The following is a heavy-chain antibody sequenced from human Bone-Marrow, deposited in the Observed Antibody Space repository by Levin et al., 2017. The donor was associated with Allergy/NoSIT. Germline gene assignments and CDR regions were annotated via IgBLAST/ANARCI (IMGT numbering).Heavy chain of an antibody. J-gene: IGHJ3*01. D-gene: IGHD3-16*01. CDR2: IYPSDSDT. Sequence: GESLKISCKGSGYTYTNHWIGWVRQKPGKGLEWMGMIYPSDSDTKYSPTFQGQVTISADKSTGTAYLHWSRLKASDTGLYYCARRSVQVTFGGVKVDDALDLWGQGTMVTVS. CDR1: GYTYTNHW. CDR3: ARRSVQVTFGGVKVDDALDL. V-gene: IGHV5-51*01.